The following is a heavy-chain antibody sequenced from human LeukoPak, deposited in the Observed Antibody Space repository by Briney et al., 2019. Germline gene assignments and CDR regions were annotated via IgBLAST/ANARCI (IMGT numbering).Heavy chain of an antibody. V-gene: IGHV4-34*01. CDR2: INHSGST. Sequence: SETLSLTCAVYGGSFSGYYWSWIRQPPGKGLEWIGEINHSGSTNYNPSLKSRVTISVDTSKNQFSLKLSSVTAADTAVYYCGRAGVDSRGYYQGFDYWGQGTLVTVSS. CDR1: GGSFSGYY. CDR3: GRAGVDSRGYYQGFDY. D-gene: IGHD3-22*01. J-gene: IGHJ4*02.